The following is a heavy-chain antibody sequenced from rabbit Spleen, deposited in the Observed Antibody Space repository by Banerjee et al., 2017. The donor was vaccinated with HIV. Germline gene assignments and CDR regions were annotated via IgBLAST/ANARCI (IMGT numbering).Heavy chain of an antibody. CDR1: GFSFSSSYY. Sequence: QSLEESGGDLVKPGASLTLTCTASGFSFSSSYYMCWVRQAPGKGLEWIASISADSSDYTWYASWAKGRFTISKTSSTTVTLQMTSLTAADTATYFCARPWSSSTYYDVWGPGTLVTVS. CDR3: ARPWSSSTYYDV. CDR2: ISADSSDYT. V-gene: IGHV1S40*01. D-gene: IGHD1-1*01. J-gene: IGHJ4*01.